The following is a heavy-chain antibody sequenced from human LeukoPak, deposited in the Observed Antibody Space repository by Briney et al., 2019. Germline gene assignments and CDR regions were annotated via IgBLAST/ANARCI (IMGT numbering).Heavy chain of an antibody. V-gene: IGHV3-11*03. J-gene: IGHJ6*02. CDR1: GFXFSDYY. CDR2: ISVSGSYT. Sequence: GGSLRLSCAASGFXFSDYYMSWIRQAPGKGLEWISYISVSGSYTNYADSVKGRFTISRDNAKNSLYLQVISLRAEDTAVYYCPRCGTPNNYYGYGVDVWGQGTTVIVSS. D-gene: IGHD1-26*01. CDR3: PRCGTPNNYYGYGVDV.